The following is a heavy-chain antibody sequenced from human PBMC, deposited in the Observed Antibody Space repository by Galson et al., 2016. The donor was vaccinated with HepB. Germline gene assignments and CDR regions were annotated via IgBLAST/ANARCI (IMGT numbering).Heavy chain of an antibody. V-gene: IGHV1-18*01. CDR3: ARVIHEYSTGWYYFDY. CDR2: ISANNGNT. D-gene: IGHD6-19*01. Sequence: SVKVSCKASGYTFTSYAISWVRQAPGQGLEWMGWISANNGNTNYAQKLQGRVTTTTDTFTSTAYMELRSLKSDDTALYYCARVIHEYSTGWYYFDYWGQGSLVTVSS. CDR1: GYTFTSYA. J-gene: IGHJ4*02.